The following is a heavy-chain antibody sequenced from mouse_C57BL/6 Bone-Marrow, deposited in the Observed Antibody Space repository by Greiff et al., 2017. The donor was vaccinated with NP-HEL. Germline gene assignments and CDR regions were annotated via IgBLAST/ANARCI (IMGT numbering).Heavy chain of an antibody. Sequence: QVQLQQSGAELVRPGASVKLSCKASGYTFTDYYINWVKQRPGQGLEWIARIYPGSGNTYYNEKFKGKATLTAEKSSSTAYMQLSSLTSEDSAVYFCASHTYSGPRWYFDVWGTGTTVTVSS. CDR2: IYPGSGNT. CDR3: ASHTYSGPRWYFDV. D-gene: IGHD3-1*01. CDR1: GYTFTDYY. J-gene: IGHJ1*03. V-gene: IGHV1-76*01.